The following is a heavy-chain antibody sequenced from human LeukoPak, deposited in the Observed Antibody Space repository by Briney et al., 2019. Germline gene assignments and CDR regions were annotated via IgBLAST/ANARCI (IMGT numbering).Heavy chain of an antibody. CDR3: ARDRPYVWGSYRYNDFDY. V-gene: IGHV1-18*01. CDR2: INTYSGDT. CDR1: GYTFTTQG. D-gene: IGHD3-16*02. Sequence: ASVKVSCKASGYTFTTQGISWVRQAPGQGLEWMDWINTYSGDTKYAQRFQGRVNMTKDTSTSTAYMEVRSLTSDDTAVYYCARDRPYVWGSYRYNDFDYWGQGTLVTVSS. J-gene: IGHJ4*02.